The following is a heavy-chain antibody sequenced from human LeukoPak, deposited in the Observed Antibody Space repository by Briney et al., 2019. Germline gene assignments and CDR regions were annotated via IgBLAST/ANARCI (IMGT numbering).Heavy chain of an antibody. CDR3: ARDSYQDYYGRFDP. V-gene: IGHV3-33*01. Sequence: GGSLRLSCAASGFSFSNHGMHWDRQAPGKRLEWVAVIWDDGNNKRYANSVNGRFTISRDNTENTLYLQMNGLTAEDTAMYYCARDSYQDYYGRFDPWGQGTLVIVSS. CDR2: IWDDGNNK. CDR1: GFSFSNHG. J-gene: IGHJ5*02. D-gene: IGHD3-10*01.